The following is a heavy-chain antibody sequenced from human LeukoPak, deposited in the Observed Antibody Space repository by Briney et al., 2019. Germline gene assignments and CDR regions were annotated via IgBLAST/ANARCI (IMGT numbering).Heavy chain of an antibody. D-gene: IGHD3-22*01. J-gene: IGHJ1*01. CDR2: ISGSGGST. Sequence: SGGSLRLSCAASGFTFSSYAMSWVRQAPGKGLEWVSAISGSGGSTYYADSVKGRFTISRDNSKNTLYLQMNSLRAEDTAVYYCAKDYYDSSAVEYFQHWGQGTLVTVSS. CDR3: AKDYYDSSAVEYFQH. CDR1: GFTFSSYA. V-gene: IGHV3-23*01.